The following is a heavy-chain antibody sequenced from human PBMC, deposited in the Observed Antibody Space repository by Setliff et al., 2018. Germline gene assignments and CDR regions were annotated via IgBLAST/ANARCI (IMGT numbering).Heavy chain of an antibody. V-gene: IGHV4-4*07. CDR1: GGSIGSYY. CDR2: IYTTGST. J-gene: IGHJ6*03. CDR3: ARVRIVPYCMDV. Sequence: SETLSLTRTVSGGSIGSYYWTWIRQPAGRGLEWIGRIYTTGSTNFNPSLNSRVTMSLDKSKNQFSLKLSSVTAADSAVYFCARVRIVPYCMDVWGKGTTVTVSS. D-gene: IGHD2-15*01.